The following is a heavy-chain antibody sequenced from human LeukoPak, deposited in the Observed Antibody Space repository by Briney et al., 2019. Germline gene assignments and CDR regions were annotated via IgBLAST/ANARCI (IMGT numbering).Heavy chain of an antibody. V-gene: IGHV3-23*01. Sequence: GGTLRLSCAASGFTFSTYGMSWVRQVPGKGLEWVSTISGSGGSTYYADSVKGRFTISRDNSKNTLYLQMNSLRAEDTAVYYCARVVDHDYGDYYLDYWGQGTLVTVSS. CDR2: ISGSGGST. J-gene: IGHJ4*02. CDR3: ARVVDHDYGDYYLDY. D-gene: IGHD4-17*01. CDR1: GFTFSTYG.